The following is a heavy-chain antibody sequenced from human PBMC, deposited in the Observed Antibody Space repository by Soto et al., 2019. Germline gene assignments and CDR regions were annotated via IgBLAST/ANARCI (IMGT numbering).Heavy chain of an antibody. V-gene: IGHV3-15*07. CDR3: TTDPGEAGINY. J-gene: IGHJ4*02. Sequence: SPRLSFAASGFTFSNAWMNWVRQAPGKGLEWVGRIKSKTDGGTTDYAAPVKGRFTISRDDSKNTLYLQMNSLKTEDTAVYYCTTDPGEAGINYWGQGTLVTVSS. CDR2: IKSKTDGGTT. D-gene: IGHD6-13*01. CDR1: GFTFSNAW.